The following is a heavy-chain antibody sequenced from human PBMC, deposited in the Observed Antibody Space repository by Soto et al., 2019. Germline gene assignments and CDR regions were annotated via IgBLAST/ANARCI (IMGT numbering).Heavy chain of an antibody. V-gene: IGHV5-51*01. CDR3: ASLTSYQQSSGYYERHDAFNI. Sequence: PGESLKISCKGFGYNFTNYWIGWVRQMPGKGLEWMGIIYPGDSDTSYSPSFQGLVTISADTSISTAYLQWSSLRASDTAMYYCASLTSYQQSSGYYERHDAFNIWGQGAMVTVSS. J-gene: IGHJ3*02. D-gene: IGHD3-3*01. CDR1: GYNFTNYW. CDR2: IYPGDSDT.